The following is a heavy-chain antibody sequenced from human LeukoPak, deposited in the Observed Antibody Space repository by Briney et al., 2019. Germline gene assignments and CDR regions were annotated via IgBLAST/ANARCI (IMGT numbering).Heavy chain of an antibody. CDR1: GFTFSSYA. CDR2: ISGRGDST. V-gene: IGHV3-23*01. J-gene: IGHJ4*02. CDR3: AKRRDYDSTGYYFTPYYFDY. Sequence: PGGSLRLSCAASGFTFSSYAMTWVRQGPGKGLECVSSISGRGDSTYYVDSVKGRFSISRDNSKNTVFPQMNTLRAEDTAVYYCAKRRDYDSTGYYFTPYYFDYWGQGTLVTVSS. D-gene: IGHD3-22*01.